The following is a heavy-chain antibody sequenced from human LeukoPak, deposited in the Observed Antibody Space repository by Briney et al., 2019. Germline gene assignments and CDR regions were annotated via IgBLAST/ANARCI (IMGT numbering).Heavy chain of an antibody. CDR3: ARGPNYGARVDFLDS. J-gene: IGHJ4*02. Sequence: GGSLRLSCVASGFTFSSHWMTWVRRAPGKGLEWVAGIRQGGDERYYADSVKGRFTVSRDNAKNSLYLQMNSLSADDTAVYFCARGPNYGARVDFLDSWGRGTKVTVSS. CDR2: IRQGGDER. D-gene: IGHD4-17*01. V-gene: IGHV3-7*01. CDR1: GFTFSSHW.